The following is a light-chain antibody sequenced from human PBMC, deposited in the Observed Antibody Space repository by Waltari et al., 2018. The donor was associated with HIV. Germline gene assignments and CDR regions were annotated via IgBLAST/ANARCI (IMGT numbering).Light chain of an antibody. Sequence: PQNPRKPPRLTIYDASERPSGVPNRFPGTKSGNTATLTISGLQAEAEPDYYCSSDASSNTRVVFGGGTKLTVL. J-gene: IGLJ2*01. CDR2: DAS. CDR3: SSDASSNTRVV. V-gene: IGLV2-14*02.